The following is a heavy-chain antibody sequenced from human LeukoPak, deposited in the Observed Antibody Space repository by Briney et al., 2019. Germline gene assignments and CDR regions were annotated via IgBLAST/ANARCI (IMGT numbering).Heavy chain of an antibody. CDR3: ARLAYTSGYYYYMDV. Sequence: GESLKISCKGSGSTFTSYWMGWVRQMPGKGLEWMGIIYTGIGDSDTRYSPSFQGQVTISADKSISTAYLQWSSLKASDTAMYYCARLAYTSGYYYYMDVWGKGTTVTVSS. J-gene: IGHJ6*03. CDR2: IYTGIGDSDT. D-gene: IGHD5-18*01. V-gene: IGHV5-51*01. CDR1: GSTFTSYW.